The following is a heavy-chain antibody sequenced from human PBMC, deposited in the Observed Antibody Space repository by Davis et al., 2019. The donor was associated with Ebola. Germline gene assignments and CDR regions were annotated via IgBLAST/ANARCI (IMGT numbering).Heavy chain of an antibody. D-gene: IGHD5-24*01. CDR3: ARVTITGGAFDI. V-gene: IGHV3-30*03. Sequence: GGSLRLSCAASGFTFSSYGMHWVRQAPGKGLEWVAVISYDGSNKYYADSVKGRFTISRDNAKNSLYLQMNSLRAEDTAVYYCARVTITGGAFDIWGQGTMVTVSS. CDR1: GFTFSSYG. J-gene: IGHJ3*02. CDR2: ISYDGSNK.